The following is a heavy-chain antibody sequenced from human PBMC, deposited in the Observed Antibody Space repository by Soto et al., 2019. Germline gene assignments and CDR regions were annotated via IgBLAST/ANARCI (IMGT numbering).Heavy chain of an antibody. Sequence: SETLSLTCAVSGASVSYGSYFWSWIRQPPGKGLEWIGYIYYSGSTNYNPSLKRRVTMSLDTSENQLSLKLISVTAADTAVYYCARAPGIITGTTRLDYWGQGILVTSPQ. CDR1: GASVSYGSYF. V-gene: IGHV4-61*01. CDR2: IYYSGST. J-gene: IGHJ4*02. D-gene: IGHD1-7*01. CDR3: ARAPGIITGTTRLDY.